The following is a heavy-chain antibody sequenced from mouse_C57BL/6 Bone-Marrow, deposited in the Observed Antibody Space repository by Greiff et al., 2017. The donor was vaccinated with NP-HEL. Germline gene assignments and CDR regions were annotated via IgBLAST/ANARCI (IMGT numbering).Heavy chain of an antibody. CDR1: GYTFTSYW. V-gene: IGHV1-7*01. D-gene: IGHD1-1*01. CDR3: ARSPYGSSRFAY. Sequence: VQRVESGAELAKPGASVKLSCKASGYTFTSYWMHWVKQRPGQGLEWIGYINPSSGYTKYNQKFKDKATLTADKSSSTAYMQLSSLTYEDSAVYYCARSPYGSSRFAYWGQGTLVTVSA. J-gene: IGHJ3*01. CDR2: INPSSGYT.